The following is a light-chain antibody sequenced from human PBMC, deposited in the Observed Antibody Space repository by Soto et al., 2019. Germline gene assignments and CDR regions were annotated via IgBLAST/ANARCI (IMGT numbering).Light chain of an antibody. J-gene: IGKJ1*01. CDR3: QHNNSYSEA. CDR1: PTISSW. CDR2: KAS. Sequence: DIQMTQSPSTLSGSVGDRVTITCRASPTISSWLAWYQQKPGKAPKLLIYKASTLKSGVPSRFSGSGSGTEFTLTISRLQPDDFATYYCQHNNSYSEAFGQGTKVELK. V-gene: IGKV1-5*03.